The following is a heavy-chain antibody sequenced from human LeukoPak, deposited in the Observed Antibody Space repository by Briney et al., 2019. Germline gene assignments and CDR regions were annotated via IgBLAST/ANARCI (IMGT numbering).Heavy chain of an antibody. D-gene: IGHD6-19*01. CDR3: ARGIVVAAPVY. J-gene: IGHJ4*02. V-gene: IGHV3-66*01. CDR1: GFTVSSNY. Sequence: PGGSLRLSCEASGFTVSSNYMSWVRQAPGKGLGWVSVIYSGGSTYYADSVKGRFTISRDNSKNTLYLQMNSLRAEDTAVYYCARGIVVAAPVYWGQGTLVTVSS. CDR2: IYSGGST.